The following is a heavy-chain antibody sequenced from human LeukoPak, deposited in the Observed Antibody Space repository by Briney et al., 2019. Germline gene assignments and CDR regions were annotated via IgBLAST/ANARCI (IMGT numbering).Heavy chain of an antibody. CDR1: GYTFTGYY. D-gene: IGHD6-6*01. J-gene: IGHJ4*02. V-gene: IGHV1-2*02. Sequence: ASVKVSCKASGYTFTGYYMHWVRQAPGQGLEWMGWINPNNSGTNYAQKFQGRVTMTRDTSISTAYMELSRLRSDDTAVYYCARDSSSSVCDYWGQGTLVTVSS. CDR2: INPNNSGT. CDR3: ARDSSSSVCDY.